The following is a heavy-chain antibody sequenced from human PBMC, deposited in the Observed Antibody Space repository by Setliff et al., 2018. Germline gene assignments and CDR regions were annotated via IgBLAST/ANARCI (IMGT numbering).Heavy chain of an antibody. CDR2: IYHSGST. CDR3: ARGRTMVRGVDAFDI. Sequence: SETLSLTCNVSGDSISSTYYWGWIRQPPGKGLEWIGSIYHSGSTYYNPSPKSRVTISVDTSKNQFSLKLSSVTAADTAVYYCARGRTMVRGVDAFDIWGQGTMVTVSS. D-gene: IGHD3-10*01. J-gene: IGHJ3*02. V-gene: IGHV4-38-2*02. CDR1: GDSISSTYY.